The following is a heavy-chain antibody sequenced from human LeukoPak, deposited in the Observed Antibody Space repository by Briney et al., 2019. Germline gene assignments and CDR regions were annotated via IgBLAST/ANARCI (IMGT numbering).Heavy chain of an antibody. D-gene: IGHD3-9*01. CDR1: GVTFSDYY. CDR2: ISSSGIYT. Sequence: PGGSLRLSCAASGVTFSDYYMSWIRQAPGKGLEWVSLISSSGIYTNYADSVKGRFTISRDNAKNSLYLQMNSLRAEDTAVYYCARDYDILTGYSPSDYWGQGTLVTVSS. V-gene: IGHV3-11*06. CDR3: ARDYDILTGYSPSDY. J-gene: IGHJ4*02.